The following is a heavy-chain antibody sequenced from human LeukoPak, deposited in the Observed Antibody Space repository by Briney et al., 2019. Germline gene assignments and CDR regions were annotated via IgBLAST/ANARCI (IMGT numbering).Heavy chain of an antibody. CDR3: ARGERSGYYYA. Sequence: PGGSLRLSCAASGFTFSSYWMHWVRQAPGKGLVWVSRINSDGSSTSYADSVKGRFTISRDNAKNTLYLQMNSLRAEDTAVYYCARGERSGYYYAWGQGTLVTVSS. CDR1: GFTFSSYW. D-gene: IGHD3-22*01. V-gene: IGHV3-74*01. CDR2: INSDGSST. J-gene: IGHJ5*02.